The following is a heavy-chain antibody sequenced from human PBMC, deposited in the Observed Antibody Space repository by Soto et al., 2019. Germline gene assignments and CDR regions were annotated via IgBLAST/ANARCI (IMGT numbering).Heavy chain of an antibody. CDR3: ARGVHQLKYNWFAP. J-gene: IGHJ5*02. CDR1: GDSIRSGGYY. CDR2: IYYSGST. V-gene: IGHV4-31*03. Sequence: SETLSLTCTVSGDSIRSGGYYWGWISPHPGKGIEWIGYIYYSGSTYYNPSLKSRVTISVDTSKNQCSLKLSSVTAADTALYYCARGVHQLKYNWFAPWGQGSLVTVSS. D-gene: IGHD2-2*01.